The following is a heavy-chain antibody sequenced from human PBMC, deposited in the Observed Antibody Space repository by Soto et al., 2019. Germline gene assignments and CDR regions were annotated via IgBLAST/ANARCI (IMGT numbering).Heavy chain of an antibody. V-gene: IGHV4-59*01. CDR1: GGSISSYY. D-gene: IGHD3-10*01. CDR3: ARSHLYYGSGSDPYYFDY. CDR2: IDYSGST. J-gene: IGHJ4*02. Sequence: SETLSLTCTVSGGSISSYYWSWIRQPPGKGLEWIGYIDYSGSTNYNPSLKSRVTISVDTSKNQFSLKLSSVTAADTDVYYCARSHLYYGSGSDPYYFDYWGQGTLVTVSS.